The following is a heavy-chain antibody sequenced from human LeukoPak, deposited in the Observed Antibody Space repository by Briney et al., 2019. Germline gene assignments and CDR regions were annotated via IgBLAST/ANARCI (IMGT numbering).Heavy chain of an antibody. V-gene: IGHV4-30-2*01. CDR1: GGSISSGGYS. D-gene: IGHD6-19*01. Sequence: SQTLSLTCAVSGGSISSGGYSWSWIRQPPGKGLEWIGYIYHSGSTYYNPSLKSRVTISVDTSKNQFSLKLSSVTAADTAVYYCAREGHSSGWTYFDYWGQGTLVTVSS. CDR3: AREGHSSGWTYFDY. J-gene: IGHJ4*02. CDR2: IYHSGST.